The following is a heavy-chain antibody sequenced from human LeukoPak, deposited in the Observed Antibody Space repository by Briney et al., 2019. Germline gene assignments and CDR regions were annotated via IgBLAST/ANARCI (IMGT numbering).Heavy chain of an antibody. CDR3: AREHDTSGYILGY. J-gene: IGHJ4*02. D-gene: IGHD3-22*01. V-gene: IGHV3-23*01. CDR1: GFTFSTYA. Sequence: GGSLRLSCAASGFTFSTYAMSWVRLAPGKGLEWVSGISGSGGSTYYADSVKGRLTISRDNSKNTLYLQMNNLRAEDTAVYYCAREHDTSGYILGYWGQGTLVTVSS. CDR2: ISGSGGST.